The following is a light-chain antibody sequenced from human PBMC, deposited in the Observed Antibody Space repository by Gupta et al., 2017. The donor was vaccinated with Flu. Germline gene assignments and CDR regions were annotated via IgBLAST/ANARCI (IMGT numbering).Light chain of an antibody. J-gene: IGKJ2*01. CDR1: QDISNH. CDR3: QQYDNLSRYT. Sequence: DIQMTQSPSSLSASVGDRVTITCQASQDISNHLNWYQQKPGKAPELLIYDASNLETGVTSRFSGTGSGTHFTLTVSGLQPEDFATYHCQQYDNLSRYTFGRGTKL. V-gene: IGKV1-33*01. CDR2: DAS.